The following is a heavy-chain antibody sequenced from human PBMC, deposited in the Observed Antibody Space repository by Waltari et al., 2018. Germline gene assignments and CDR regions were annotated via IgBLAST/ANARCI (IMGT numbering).Heavy chain of an antibody. CDR1: GGPISNYY. Sequence: QVQLQESGPGLVKPSETLSLTCSVSGGPISNYYWNWILRTPGKGLEWIGYIYSSGQTNYNPSLKSRVSVSLDTSKTRFSLRLSSVTAADTAVYYCARATYYDFSSGYSFDNWGQGTLVTVSS. J-gene: IGHJ4*02. D-gene: IGHD3-3*01. CDR3: ARATYYDFSSGYSFDN. V-gene: IGHV4-59*01. CDR2: IYSSGQT.